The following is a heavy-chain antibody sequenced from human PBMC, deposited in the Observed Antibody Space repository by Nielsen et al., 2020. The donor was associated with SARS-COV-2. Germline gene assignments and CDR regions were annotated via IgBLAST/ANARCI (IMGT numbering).Heavy chain of an antibody. CDR1: GGSISSGGYS. CDR3: ARGGRITFGGADDAFDI. Sequence: SETLSLTCAVSGGSISSGGYSWSWIQQPPGKGLEWIGYIYHSGRTYYNPSLKSRVTISVDRSKNRFSLKLSSVTAADTAVYYCARGGRITFGGADDAFDIWGQGTMVTVSS. J-gene: IGHJ3*02. D-gene: IGHD3-16*01. CDR2: IYHSGRT. V-gene: IGHV4-30-2*01.